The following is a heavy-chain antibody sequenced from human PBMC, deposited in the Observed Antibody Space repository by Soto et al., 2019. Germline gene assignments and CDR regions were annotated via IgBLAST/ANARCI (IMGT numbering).Heavy chain of an antibody. D-gene: IGHD3-10*01. CDR3: ARAGKYYYGSGSPYYYGMDV. Sequence: QVQLVQSGAEVKKPGASVKVSCKASGYTFTSYGVSWVRQAPGQGLEWMGWISGYNGNTNYAQKLQGRVTMTTDTFTSTAYMGLRSLRSDDTAVYYCARAGKYYYGSGSPYYYGMDVWGQGITVTVSS. CDR1: GYTFTSYG. J-gene: IGHJ6*02. V-gene: IGHV1-18*04. CDR2: ISGYNGNT.